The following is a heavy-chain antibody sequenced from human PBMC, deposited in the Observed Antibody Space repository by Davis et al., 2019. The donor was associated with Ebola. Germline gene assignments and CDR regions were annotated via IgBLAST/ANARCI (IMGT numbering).Heavy chain of an antibody. CDR2: ISGSSYST. CDR3: TRRRGDYGSGEFDY. V-gene: IGHV3-23*01. D-gene: IGHD4-17*01. Sequence: GESLKISCAASGFIFSTYAMSWVRQAPGKGLEWVSGISGSSYSTYYADSVKGRFTISRDNAKSTLYLQMNSLTADDTAVYYCTRRRGDYGSGEFDYWGQGTLVTVSS. J-gene: IGHJ4*02. CDR1: GFIFSTYA.